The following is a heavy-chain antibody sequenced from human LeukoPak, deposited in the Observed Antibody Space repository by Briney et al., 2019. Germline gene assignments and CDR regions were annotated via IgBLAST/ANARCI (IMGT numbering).Heavy chain of an antibody. CDR1: GFTFSSYG. Sequence: GGSLRLSCAASGFTFSSYGMHWVRQAPGKGLEWVAFIRYDGSNKYYADSVKGRFTISRDNSKNTLYLQMNSLRAEDTAVYYCARGGQLGGNWFDPWGQGTLVTVSS. D-gene: IGHD2-2*01. J-gene: IGHJ5*02. V-gene: IGHV3-30*02. CDR3: ARGGQLGGNWFDP. CDR2: IRYDGSNK.